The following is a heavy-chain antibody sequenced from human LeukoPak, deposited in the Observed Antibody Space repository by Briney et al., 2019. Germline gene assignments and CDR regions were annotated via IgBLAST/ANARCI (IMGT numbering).Heavy chain of an antibody. D-gene: IGHD6-19*01. CDR2: INQGGNEK. V-gene: IGHV3-7*03. CDR1: EITFSTYW. J-gene: IGHJ4*02. CDR3: ARGGSNSAWYWIY. Sequence: GGSLRLSCAASEITFSTYWMTWVRHFPGKGLEWVANINQGGNEKYYVDSVKGRFTISRDNAENSVFLQLNSLRAEDTAVYYCARGGSNSAWYWIYWGQGTLVTVSS.